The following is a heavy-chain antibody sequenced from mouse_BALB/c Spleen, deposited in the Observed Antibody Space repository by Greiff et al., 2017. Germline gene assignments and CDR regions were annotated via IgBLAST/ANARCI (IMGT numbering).Heavy chain of an antibody. CDR3: ARAIITTVVFDY. Sequence: VKLVESGGGLVQPGGSLKLSCAASGFTFSDYGMAWVRQAPGKGPEWVAFISNLAYSIYYADTVTGRFTISRENAKNTLYLEMSSLRSEDTAMYYCARAIITTVVFDYWGQGTTLTVSS. CDR2: ISNLAYSI. D-gene: IGHD1-1*01. CDR1: GFTFSDYG. J-gene: IGHJ2*01. V-gene: IGHV5-15*02.